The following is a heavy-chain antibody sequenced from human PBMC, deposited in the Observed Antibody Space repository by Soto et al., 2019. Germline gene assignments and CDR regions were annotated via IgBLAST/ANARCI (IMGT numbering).Heavy chain of an antibody. CDR3: ARAYSYGSGDFDY. V-gene: IGHV4-30-4*01. D-gene: IGHD5-18*01. CDR2: IYYSGST. J-gene: IGHJ4*02. Sequence: PSETLSLTCTVSGGSISSGDYYWSWIRQPPGKGLEWIGYIYYSGSTYYNPSLKSRVTISVDTSKNQFSLKLSSVTAADTAVYYCARAYSYGSGDFDYWGQGALVTVSS. CDR1: GGSISSGDYY.